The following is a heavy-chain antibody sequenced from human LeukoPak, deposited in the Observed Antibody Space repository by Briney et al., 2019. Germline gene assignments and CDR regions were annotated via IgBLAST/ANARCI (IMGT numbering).Heavy chain of an antibody. J-gene: IGHJ6*02. Sequence: ASVKVSCKASGYTFTGYYMHWVRQAPGQGLEWMGWINPNSGGTNYAQKFQGRVTMTRDTSIGTAYMELSRLRSDDTAVYYCTEGGKWLGQNYYYGMDVWGQGTTVTVSS. D-gene: IGHD6-19*01. CDR3: TEGGKWLGQNYYYGMDV. CDR1: GYTFTGYY. V-gene: IGHV1-2*02. CDR2: INPNSGGT.